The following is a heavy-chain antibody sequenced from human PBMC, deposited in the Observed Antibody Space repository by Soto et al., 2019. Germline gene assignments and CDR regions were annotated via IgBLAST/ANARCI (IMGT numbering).Heavy chain of an antibody. CDR3: AADGPRGGYDYWTPDY. V-gene: IGHV1-58*01. D-gene: IGHD5-12*01. CDR1: GFTFTSSA. J-gene: IGHJ4*02. Sequence: GASVKVSCKASGFTFTSSAVQWVRQARGQRLEWIGWIVVGSGNTNYAQKFQERVTITRDMSTSTAYMELSSLRSEDTAVYYCAADGPRGGYDYWTPDYWGQGTLVTVSS. CDR2: IVVGSGNT.